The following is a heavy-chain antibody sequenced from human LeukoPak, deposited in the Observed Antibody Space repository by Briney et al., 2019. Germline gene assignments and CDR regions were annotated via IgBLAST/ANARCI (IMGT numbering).Heavy chain of an antibody. V-gene: IGHV3-74*01. Sequence: PGGSLRLSCAGSGFTLSSNWMHWVRQGPGKGLVWVSRIYSDGSRTNYADSVKGRFTISRDNSKNTLYLQMNSLRAEDTAVYYCAKDDVVYFDYWGQGTLVTVSS. D-gene: IGHD2-21*01. CDR1: GFTLSSNW. CDR3: AKDDVVYFDY. CDR2: IYSDGSRT. J-gene: IGHJ4*02.